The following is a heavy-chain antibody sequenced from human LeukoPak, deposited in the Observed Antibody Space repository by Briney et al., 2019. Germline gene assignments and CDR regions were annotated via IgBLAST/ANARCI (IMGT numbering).Heavy chain of an antibody. J-gene: IGHJ5*02. V-gene: IGHV3-21*01. CDR1: GFTFSSYS. Sequence: GGSLRLSCAASGFTFSSYSMNWVRRAPGKGLEWVSSISSSSSYIYYADSVKGRFTISRDSAKNSLYLQMNSLRAEDTAVYYCARDRDYGDYSEFEPWGQGTLVTASS. CDR2: ISSSSSYI. D-gene: IGHD4-17*01. CDR3: ARDRDYGDYSEFEP.